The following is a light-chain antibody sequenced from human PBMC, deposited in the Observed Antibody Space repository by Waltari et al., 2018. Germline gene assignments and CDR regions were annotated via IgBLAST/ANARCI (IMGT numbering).Light chain of an antibody. J-gene: IGKJ1*01. V-gene: IGKV3-20*01. Sequence: EIVLTQSPGTLSLSPGERATLSCRASQSIRSNYLAWFQKKPGHAPRLLIYGAFDRATGIPDRFSGSGSGTDFTLTSSRLEPEDFAVYYCQQYHTTSWTFGQGTKVEI. CDR2: GAF. CDR3: QQYHTTSWT. CDR1: QSIRSNY.